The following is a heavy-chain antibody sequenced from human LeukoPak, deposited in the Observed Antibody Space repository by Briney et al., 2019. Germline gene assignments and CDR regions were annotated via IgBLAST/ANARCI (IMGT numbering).Heavy chain of an antibody. V-gene: IGHV3-11*01. D-gene: IGHD2-2*01. Sequence: GGSLRLSCAASGFTFSDYYMSWIRQAPGKGLEWVSYISSSGSTIYYADSVKGRFTISRDNAKNSLYLQMNSLSAEDTAVYYCARVVSSTAYLDYWGQGTLVTVSS. CDR2: ISSSGSTI. CDR3: ARVVSSTAYLDY. CDR1: GFTFSDYY. J-gene: IGHJ4*02.